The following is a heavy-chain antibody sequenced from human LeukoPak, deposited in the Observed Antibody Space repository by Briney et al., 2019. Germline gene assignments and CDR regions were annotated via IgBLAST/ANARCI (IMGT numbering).Heavy chain of an antibody. J-gene: IGHJ4*02. CDR2: INNSEST. CDR1: GGSLSVFY. Sequence: LETLSLACAVFGGSLSVFYWSCICQLPGEGRGWIGEINNSESTNYNPSLKSRVTISVDTSKNQFSLKLSSVTAADTAVYYCARGGGRFSTHANDYWGQGTLVTVSS. CDR3: ARGGGRFSTHANDY. D-gene: IGHD1-26*01. V-gene: IGHV4-34*01.